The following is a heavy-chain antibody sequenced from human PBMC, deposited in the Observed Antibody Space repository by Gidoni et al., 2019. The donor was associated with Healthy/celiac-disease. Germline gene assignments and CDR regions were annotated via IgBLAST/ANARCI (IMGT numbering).Heavy chain of an antibody. CDR1: GFTFSSYG. Sequence: QVQLVESGGGVVQPGRSLRLSCAASGFTFSSYGMHWVRQAPGKGLEWLAVISYDGSNKYYADSVKGRFTISRDNSKNTLYLQMNSLRAEDTAVYYCATSYYYDSSGYLDLGAFDYWGQGTLVTVSS. CDR3: ATSYYYDSSGYLDLGAFDY. J-gene: IGHJ4*02. CDR2: ISYDGSNK. D-gene: IGHD3-22*01. V-gene: IGHV3-30*03.